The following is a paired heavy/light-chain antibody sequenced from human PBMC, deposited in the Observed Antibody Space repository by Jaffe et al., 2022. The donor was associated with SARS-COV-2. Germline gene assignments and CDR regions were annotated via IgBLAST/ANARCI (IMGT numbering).Heavy chain of an antibody. D-gene: IGHD3-16*01. CDR2: IYYSGST. CDR3: ARDKGVFWYFDL. J-gene: IGHJ2*01. V-gene: IGHV4-59*11. CDR1: GGSIRSHY. Sequence: QVQVQESGPGLVKPSETLSLTCTVSGGSIRSHYWSWIRQPPGKGLEWIGYIYYSGSTKYNPSLKSRVTISVDTSKNQVSLKLSSAAAADTAVYYCARDKGVFWYFDLWGRGTLVTVSS.
Light chain of an antibody. CDR2: DVD. V-gene: IGLV2-14*01. CDR3: SSYTSRTTLWV. Sequence: QSALTQPASVSGSPGQSITISCTGISSDVGGYNYVSWYQQHPGKAPKLMIYDVDNRPSGVSNRFSGSKSGNTASLTISGLQAEDEADYYCSSYTSRTTLWVFGGGTKLTVL. CDR1: SSDVGGYNY. J-gene: IGLJ3*02.